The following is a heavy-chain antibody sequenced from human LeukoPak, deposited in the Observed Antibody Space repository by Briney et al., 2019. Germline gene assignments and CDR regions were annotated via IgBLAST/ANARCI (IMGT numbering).Heavy chain of an antibody. CDR1: GYTFTNYG. D-gene: IGHD3-10*01. Sequence: ASVKVSCKASGYTFTNYGINWVRQAPGQGLEWMGWISTYNGYTNYAQNLQGRVTMTTDSSTRTAFMELRNLTSDDTAVYYCATASYGSGSTPFDCWGQGTLVTVSS. J-gene: IGHJ4*02. V-gene: IGHV1-18*01. CDR2: ISTYNGYT. CDR3: ATASYGSGSTPFDC.